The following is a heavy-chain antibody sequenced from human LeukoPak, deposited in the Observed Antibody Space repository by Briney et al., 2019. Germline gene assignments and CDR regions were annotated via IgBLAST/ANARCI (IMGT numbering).Heavy chain of an antibody. CDR3: ARPNSLDCSGGSCYHNWFDP. J-gene: IGHJ5*02. CDR1: GGSVSGYY. V-gene: IGHV4-59*08. CDR2: IYYSGST. D-gene: IGHD2-15*01. Sequence: SETLSLTCTVSGGSVSGYYWSWIRQPPGKGLEWIGYIYYSGSTNYNPSLKSRVTISVDTSENQFSLKLTSVTAADTAVYYCARPNSLDCSGGSCYHNWFDPWGQGTLVTVSS.